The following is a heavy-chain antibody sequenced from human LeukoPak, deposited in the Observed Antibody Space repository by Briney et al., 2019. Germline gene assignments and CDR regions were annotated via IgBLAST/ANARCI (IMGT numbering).Heavy chain of an antibody. Sequence: GGSLRLSCEGSAFIFSGHWMNWVRQTPGKGLEWVASIKEDGSERQYVDSVKGRFTVSRDNAKNTLYLQVNNLRAEDTAVYYCARGPNSNWSGLDFWGQGTLLTVSS. CDR3: ARGPNSNWSGLDF. CDR2: IKEDGSER. V-gene: IGHV3-7*01. D-gene: IGHD6-6*01. J-gene: IGHJ4*02. CDR1: AFIFSGHW.